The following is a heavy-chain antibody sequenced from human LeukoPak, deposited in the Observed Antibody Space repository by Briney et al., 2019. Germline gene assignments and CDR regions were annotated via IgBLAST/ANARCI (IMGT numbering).Heavy chain of an antibody. J-gene: IGHJ4*02. CDR2: IKSKTDGGTT. Sequence: GGSLRLSCAASGFTFSNAWMSWVRQAPGKGLEWVGRIKSKTDGGTTDYAAPVKGRFTISRDDSKNTLYLQMKTEDTAVYYCTTDATTHWGQGTLVTVSS. CDR3: TTDATTH. CDR1: GFTFSNAW. D-gene: IGHD5-12*01. V-gene: IGHV3-15*01.